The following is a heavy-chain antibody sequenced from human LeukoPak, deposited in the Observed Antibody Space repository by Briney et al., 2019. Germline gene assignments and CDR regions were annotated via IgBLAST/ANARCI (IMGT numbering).Heavy chain of an antibody. CDR3: ARGVNRIAVAV. CDR1: GGSISSSSYY. D-gene: IGHD6-19*01. Sequence: SETLSLTCTVSGGSISSSSYYWGWIRQPPGKGLEWIGSIYYSGSTYYNPSLKSRVTISVDTSKNQFSLKLSSVTAADTAVYYCARGVNRIAVAVWGQGTLVTVSS. J-gene: IGHJ4*02. CDR2: IYYSGST. V-gene: IGHV4-39*07.